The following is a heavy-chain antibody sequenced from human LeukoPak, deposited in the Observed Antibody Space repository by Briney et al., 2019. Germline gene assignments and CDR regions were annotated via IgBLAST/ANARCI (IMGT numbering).Heavy chain of an antibody. Sequence: SQTLSLTCTVSGGSISSGSYYWSWIRQPAGKGLEWIGRIYTSRSTNYNPSLKGRVTISVDTSKNQFSLKLSSVTAADTAVYYCARVLGYCSSTSCHTADYWGQGTLVTVSS. CDR3: ARVLGYCSSTSCHTADY. CDR1: GGSISSGSYY. D-gene: IGHD2-2*01. CDR2: IYTSRST. V-gene: IGHV4-61*02. J-gene: IGHJ4*02.